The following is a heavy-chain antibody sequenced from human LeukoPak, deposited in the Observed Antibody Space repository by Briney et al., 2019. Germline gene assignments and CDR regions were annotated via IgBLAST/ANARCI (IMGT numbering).Heavy chain of an antibody. CDR2: ISSSSSYI. Sequence: GGSLRLSCSASGFTFSSNSMNWVRQAPGRGLEWVSSISSSSSYIYYADSVKGRFTISRDNAKNSLYLQMNSVGAEEAPVYYCARDRVPYRSSWFNFDYWGQGTLVTVSS. D-gene: IGHD6-13*01. CDR3: ARDRVPYRSSWFNFDY. J-gene: IGHJ4*02. V-gene: IGHV3-21*01. CDR1: GFTFSSNS.